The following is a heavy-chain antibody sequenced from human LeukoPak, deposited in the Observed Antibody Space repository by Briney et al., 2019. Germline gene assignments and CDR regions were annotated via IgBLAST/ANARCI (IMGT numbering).Heavy chain of an antibody. V-gene: IGHV4-61*02. CDR2: IYTSGST. CDR1: GGSISSGSDY. J-gene: IGHJ4*02. Sequence: SQTLSLTCTVSGGSISSGSDYWSWIRKPAEKGLEWIGRIYTSGSTNYNPSLRSRVTISVDTSKNQFSLKLSSVTAADTAVYYCARVSRGRYSSSFDYWGQGTLVTVSS. CDR3: ARVSRGRYSSSFDY. D-gene: IGHD5-12*01.